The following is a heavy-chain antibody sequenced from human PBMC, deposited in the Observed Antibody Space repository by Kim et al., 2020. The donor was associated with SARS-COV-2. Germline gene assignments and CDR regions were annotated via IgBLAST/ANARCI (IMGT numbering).Heavy chain of an antibody. V-gene: IGHV3-23*01. CDR3: AKAPKADY. Sequence: GGSTFYADSVKGRFTISRDNSKNTLYLQMNSLRAEDTAIYYCAKAPKADYWGQGTLVTVSS. CDR2: GGST. J-gene: IGHJ4*02.